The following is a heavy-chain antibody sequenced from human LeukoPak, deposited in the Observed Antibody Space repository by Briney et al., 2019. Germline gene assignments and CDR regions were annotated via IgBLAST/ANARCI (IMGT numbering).Heavy chain of an antibody. D-gene: IGHD2-15*01. V-gene: IGHV4-34*01. J-gene: IGHJ5*02. Sequence: SEALSLTCAVYGGSFSGYYWSWIRQPPGKGLEWIGEINHSGSTNYNPSLKSRVTISVDTSKNQFSLKLSSVTAADTAVYYCARVGVVVAATYNWFDPWGQGTLVTVSS. CDR1: GGSFSGYY. CDR3: ARVGVVVAATYNWFDP. CDR2: INHSGST.